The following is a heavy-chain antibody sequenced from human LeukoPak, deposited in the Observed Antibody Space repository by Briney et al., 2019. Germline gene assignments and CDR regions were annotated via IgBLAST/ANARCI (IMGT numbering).Heavy chain of an antibody. D-gene: IGHD1-26*01. V-gene: IGHV3-23*01. CDR1: GFTFSDYA. CDR3: AKGSRGSGSYYFDY. Sequence: GGSLRLSCAASGFTFSDYAMSWVRQAPGKGLEWVSGITAGGGSTFFADSVKGRFTISRDNSKNTLYLQMNSLSAEDTAVYYCAKGSRGSGSYYFDYWGQGTLVTVSP. J-gene: IGHJ4*02. CDR2: ITAGGGST.